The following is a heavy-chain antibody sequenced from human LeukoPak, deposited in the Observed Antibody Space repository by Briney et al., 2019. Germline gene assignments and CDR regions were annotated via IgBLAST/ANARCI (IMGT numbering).Heavy chain of an antibody. CDR2: ISAYNGNT. D-gene: IGHD6-13*01. V-gene: IGHV1-18*01. J-gene: IGHJ4*02. CDR3: ARDCIEAAAGTLPLCD. CDR1: GYTFTSYG. Sequence: ASVNLSCKASGYTFTSYGISWVRQAPGPGLEWMGWISAYNGNTNYAQQLQGRVTMTTDTSKSTAYMELRSLRSDDTAVYYCARDCIEAAAGTLPLCDWGQGTLVTVSA.